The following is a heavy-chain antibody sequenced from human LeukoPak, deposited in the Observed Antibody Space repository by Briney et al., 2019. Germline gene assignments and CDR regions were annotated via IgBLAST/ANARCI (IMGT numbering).Heavy chain of an antibody. V-gene: IGHV3-53*01. CDR2: IYSGGST. CDR3: ARGRQLDIPPDY. CDR1: GFTVSSNY. J-gene: IGHJ4*02. D-gene: IGHD1-1*01. Sequence: GGSLRLSCAASGFTVSSNYMSWVRQAPGKGLEWVSVIYSGGSTYYADSVKGRFTISRDNSKNTLYLQMNSLRAEDTAVYYCARGRQLDIPPDYWGQGTLVTVSS.